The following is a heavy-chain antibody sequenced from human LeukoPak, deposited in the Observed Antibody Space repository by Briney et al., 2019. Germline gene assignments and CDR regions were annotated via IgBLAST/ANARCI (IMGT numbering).Heavy chain of an antibody. V-gene: IGHV3-30*18. J-gene: IGHJ4*02. Sequence: GRSLRLSCAASGFTFSSYGMHWVRQAPGKELEWVAVISYDGSNKYYADSVKGRFTISRDNSKNTLYLQMNSLRAEDTAVYYCAKDARRYCSSTSCRTGYFDYWGQGTLVTVSS. CDR2: ISYDGSNK. D-gene: IGHD2-2*01. CDR1: GFTFSSYG. CDR3: AKDARRYCSSTSCRTGYFDY.